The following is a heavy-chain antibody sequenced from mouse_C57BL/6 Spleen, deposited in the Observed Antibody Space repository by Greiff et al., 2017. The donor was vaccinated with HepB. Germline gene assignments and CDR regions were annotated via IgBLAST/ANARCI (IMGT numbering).Heavy chain of an antibody. D-gene: IGHD2-2*01. Sequence: QVQLQQPGAELVKPGASVKLSCKASGYTFTSYWMHWVKQRPGQGLEWIGMIHPNSGSTNYNEKFKSKATLTVDKSSSTAYMELRSLTSEDSAVYYCTRRGYDPFAYWGQGTLVTVSA. CDR3: TRRGYDPFAY. V-gene: IGHV1-64*01. J-gene: IGHJ3*01. CDR2: IHPNSGST. CDR1: GYTFTSYW.